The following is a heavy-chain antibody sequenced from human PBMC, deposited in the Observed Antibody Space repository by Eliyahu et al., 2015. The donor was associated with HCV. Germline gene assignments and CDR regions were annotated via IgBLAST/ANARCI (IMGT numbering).Heavy chain of an antibody. Sequence: EVQLLESGGGLLQPGGSLRLSCXAXGFXFXSXAXSWVRQSPGKGLGWVSAISGSGSSTYYADSVKGRFTISRDNSKNTLYLQMNGLRAEDTAVFYCVRDHTYGSSWWSTEGADNFQRWGQGTLVTVSS. CDR3: VRDHTYGSSWWSTEGADNFQR. CDR2: ISGSGSST. CDR1: GFXFXSXA. D-gene: IGHD6-13*01. V-gene: IGHV3-23*01. J-gene: IGHJ1*01.